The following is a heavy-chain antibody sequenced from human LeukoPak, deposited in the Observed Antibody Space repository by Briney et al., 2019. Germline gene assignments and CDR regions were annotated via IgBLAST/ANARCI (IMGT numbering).Heavy chain of an antibody. CDR3: ARDQYDTWSRRGNFDS. J-gene: IGHJ4*02. CDR1: GFTFGKYW. CDR2: TKLDGSEK. Sequence: GGSLRLSCVASGFTFGKYWMSWVRQAPGKGLEWVANTKLDGSEKNYVDSVKGRFTISRDNTKNSLYLQMNSLRVEDTAVFYCARDQYDTWSRRGNFDSWGQGTLVIVSS. V-gene: IGHV3-7*03. D-gene: IGHD3-3*01.